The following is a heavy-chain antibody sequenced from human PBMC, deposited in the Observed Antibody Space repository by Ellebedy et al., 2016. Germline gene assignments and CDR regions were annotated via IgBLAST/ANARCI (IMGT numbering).Heavy chain of an antibody. CDR2: INHSGST. CDR1: GGSFSGYY. CDR3: ASSSSGYHY. Sequence: SETLSLTXAVYGGSFSGYYWSWIRQPPGKGLEWIGEINHSGSTNYNPSLKSRVTISVDTSKNQFSLKLSSVTAADTAVYYCASSSSGYHYWGQGTLVTVSS. D-gene: IGHD3-22*01. V-gene: IGHV4-34*01. J-gene: IGHJ4*02.